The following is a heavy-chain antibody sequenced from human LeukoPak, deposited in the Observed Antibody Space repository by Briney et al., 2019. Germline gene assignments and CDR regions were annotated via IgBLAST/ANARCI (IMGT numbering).Heavy chain of an antibody. D-gene: IGHD3-3*01. CDR3: ARASYDFWSGYFEGLDYFDY. CDR2: ISGSGSTI. CDR1: GFTFSSYE. J-gene: IGHJ4*02. V-gene: IGHV3-48*03. Sequence: GGSLRLSCAASGFTFSSYEMSWVRQAPGKWLEWVSYISGSGSTIYYADSLKGRFTISRDNAKNSLYLQMNSLRAEDTAVYYCARASYDFWSGYFEGLDYFDYWGQGTLVTVSS.